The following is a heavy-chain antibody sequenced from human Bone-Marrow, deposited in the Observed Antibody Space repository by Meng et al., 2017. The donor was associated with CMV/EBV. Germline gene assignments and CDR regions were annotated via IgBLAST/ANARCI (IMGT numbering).Heavy chain of an antibody. D-gene: IGHD3-3*01. CDR2: ISYDGSNK. Sequence: GESLKISCAASGFTFSSYAMHWVRQAPGKGLEWVAVISYDGSNKYYADSVKGRFTISRDNSKNTLYLQMNSLRAEDTAVYYCARSPAADYDFWSGYSYYYGMDVWGQGNTVTVSS. CDR3: ARSPAADYDFWSGYSYYYGMDV. CDR1: GFTFSSYA. V-gene: IGHV3-30-3*01. J-gene: IGHJ6*01.